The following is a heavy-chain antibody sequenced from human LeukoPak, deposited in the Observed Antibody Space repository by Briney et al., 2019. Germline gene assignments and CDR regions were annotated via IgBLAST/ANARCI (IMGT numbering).Heavy chain of an antibody. D-gene: IGHD2-8*01. J-gene: IGHJ4*02. Sequence: GGSLRLSCAASGFTFSSYAMSWVRQAPGKGLEWVSAISDSGGSTYDADSVKGRFTISRDNYENTLYLQMNSLRAEDTAVYYCAKDTSIGRYCTNGVCSPFDYWGQGTLVTVSS. CDR3: AKDTSIGRYCTNGVCSPFDY. CDR2: ISDSGGST. CDR1: GFTFSSYA. V-gene: IGHV3-23*01.